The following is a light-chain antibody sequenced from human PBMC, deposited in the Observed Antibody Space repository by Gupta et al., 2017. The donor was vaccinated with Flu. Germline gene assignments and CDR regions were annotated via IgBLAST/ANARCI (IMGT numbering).Light chain of an antibody. CDR1: SSDVGSYHL. J-gene: IGLJ1*01. V-gene: IGLV2-23*03. CDR3: CSSTGSTNVPYV. Sequence: ALTQTAPVPWSPGQPTTISCTGTSSDVGSYHLVSWYQQHPDKATKLIIYDGTKRPSGLSQHFSGSKSGNTASLTTTALPDEDEADYYCCSSTGSTNVPYVFGTGTKVTVL. CDR2: DGT.